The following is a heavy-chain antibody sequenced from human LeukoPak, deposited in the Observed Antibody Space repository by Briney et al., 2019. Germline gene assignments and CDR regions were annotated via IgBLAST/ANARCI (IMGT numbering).Heavy chain of an antibody. CDR3: ARDRVYLGREDAFDI. CDR2: ISSSGDTV. Sequence: GGSLRVSCAASGFTFSSYAMSWVRQAPGRGLEWVSLISSSGDTVHYADSVKGRFTISRDNSKSTLYLQMNSLRAEDTAVYYCARDRVYLGREDAFDIWGQGTMVTVSS. J-gene: IGHJ3*02. CDR1: GFTFSSYA. V-gene: IGHV3-23*01. D-gene: IGHD7-27*01.